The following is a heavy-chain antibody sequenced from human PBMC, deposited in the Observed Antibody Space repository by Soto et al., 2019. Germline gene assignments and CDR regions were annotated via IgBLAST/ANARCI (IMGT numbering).Heavy chain of an antibody. D-gene: IGHD3-22*01. V-gene: IGHV1-46*01. J-gene: IGHJ5*02. CDR2: INPSGGST. Sequence: ASVKVSFKASGYTFTSYYMHWVRQAPGQGLEWMGIINPSGGSTSYAQKFQGRVTMTRDTSTSTVYMELSSLRSEDTAVYYCARGNYYDSSGYYGSNWFDPWGQGTLVTVSS. CDR1: GYTFTSYY. CDR3: ARGNYYDSSGYYGSNWFDP.